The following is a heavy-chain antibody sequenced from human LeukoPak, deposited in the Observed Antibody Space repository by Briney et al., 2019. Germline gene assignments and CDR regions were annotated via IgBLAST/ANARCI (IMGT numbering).Heavy chain of an antibody. V-gene: IGHV3-7*04. CDR3: ARDRCSSTSCFIDY. CDR1: RFTFSNYW. Sequence: PGGSLRLPCAVSRFTFSNYWMSWVRQAPGKGLEWVANIKQDGSEKHYVDSVKGRFTISRDNAKNSLYLQMNSLRAEDRAVYYCARDRCSSTSCFIDYWGQGTLVTVSS. J-gene: IGHJ4*02. D-gene: IGHD2-2*01. CDR2: IKQDGSEK.